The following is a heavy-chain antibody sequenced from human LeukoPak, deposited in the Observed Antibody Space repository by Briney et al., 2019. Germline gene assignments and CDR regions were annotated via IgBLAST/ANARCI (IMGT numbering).Heavy chain of an antibody. J-gene: IGHJ5*02. V-gene: IGHV4-38-2*01. CDR3: ARYYLQWLARSTNWFDP. Sequence: SETLSLTCSFSGYSISSGYYWGWIRQPPGQGLEWIGEINHSGSTNYNPSLKSRVTISVDTSKNQSSLKLSSVTAADTAVYYCARYYLQWLARSTNWFDPWGQGTLVTVSS. D-gene: IGHD6-19*01. CDR2: INHSGST. CDR1: GYSISSGYY.